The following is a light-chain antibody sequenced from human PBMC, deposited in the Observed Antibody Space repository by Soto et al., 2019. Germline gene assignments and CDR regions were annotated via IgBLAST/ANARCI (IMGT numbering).Light chain of an antibody. CDR1: SSDVGDYNY. Sequence: QSALTQPASVSGSPGQSITISCTGTSSDVGDYNYVSWYQQHPGKAPKLLIYEVINRPSGVSTRFSGSKSGNTASLTISGLQAEDEADYYCCSYTSSSAYVFGTGTKLTVL. J-gene: IGLJ1*01. CDR2: EVI. V-gene: IGLV2-14*01. CDR3: CSYTSSSAYV.